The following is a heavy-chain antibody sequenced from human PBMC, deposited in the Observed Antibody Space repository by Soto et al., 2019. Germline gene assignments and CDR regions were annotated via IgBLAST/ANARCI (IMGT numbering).Heavy chain of an antibody. V-gene: IGHV3-23*01. CDR3: AKARFNGDYAPYLDS. Sequence: EVQLLESGGGLVQPGGSLRLSCAASGFTFNNFAMDWVRQAPGRGLEWVAGLSGSGSSTYYANSVEGRFIISRDNSKNTLYLQMHSLRAEDTAIYYCAKARFNGDYAPYLDSWGQGTLVTVSS. D-gene: IGHD4-17*01. CDR1: GFTFNNFA. CDR2: LSGSGSST. J-gene: IGHJ4*02.